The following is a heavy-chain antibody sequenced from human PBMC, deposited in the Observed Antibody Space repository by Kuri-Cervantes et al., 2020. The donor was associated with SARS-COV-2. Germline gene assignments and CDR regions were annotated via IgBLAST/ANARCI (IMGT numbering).Heavy chain of an antibody. Sequence: GSLRLSCTVSGGSVSSGSYYWSWIRQPPGKGLEWIGYIYYSGSTNYNPSLKSRVTISVDTSKNQFSLKLSSVTAADTAVYYCARHNYGSGPPDYWGQGTLVTVSS. V-gene: IGHV4-61*01. D-gene: IGHD3-10*01. CDR3: ARHNYGSGPPDY. J-gene: IGHJ4*02. CDR1: GGSVSSGSYY. CDR2: IYYSGST.